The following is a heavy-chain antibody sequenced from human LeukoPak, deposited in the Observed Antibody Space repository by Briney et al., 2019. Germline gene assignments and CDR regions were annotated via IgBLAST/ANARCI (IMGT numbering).Heavy chain of an antibody. D-gene: IGHD3-10*01. V-gene: IGHV1-69*13. CDR3: ARGMVRGVIRWFDP. CDR2: IIPIFGTA. Sequence: ASVKVSCKASGYTFAGYYMHWVRQAPGQGLEWMGGIIPIFGTANYAQKFQGRVTITADESTSTVYMELSSLRSEDTAVYYCARGMVRGVIRWFDPWGQGTLVTVSS. CDR1: GYTFAGYY. J-gene: IGHJ5*02.